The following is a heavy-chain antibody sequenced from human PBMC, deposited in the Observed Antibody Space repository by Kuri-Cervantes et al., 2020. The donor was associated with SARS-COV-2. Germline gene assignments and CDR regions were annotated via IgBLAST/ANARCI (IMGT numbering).Heavy chain of an antibody. CDR2: ISSSGTTI. Sequence: SLKISCAASGFTFSDYYMSWIRQAPGKGLEWISYISSSGTTISYADSVKDRFTISRDNAKNSLYLQMNSLRAEDTAIYYCARDSGSIPGTGNNHFDYWGQGTLVTVSS. CDR1: GFTFSDYY. CDR3: ARDSGSIPGTGNNHFDY. D-gene: IGHD1-1*01. J-gene: IGHJ4*02. V-gene: IGHV3-11*04.